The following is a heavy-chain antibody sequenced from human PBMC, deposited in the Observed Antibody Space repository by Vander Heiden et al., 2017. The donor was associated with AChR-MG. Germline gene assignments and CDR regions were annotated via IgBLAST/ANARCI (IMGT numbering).Heavy chain of an antibody. CDR2: IYTTGST. Sequence: QVQLQESGPGLVKPSETLSLTCTVSGGSITNYYWTWIRHPAGKGLEWIGRIYTTGSTNYNPSLKSRVTMSVDTSKNQVSLNLSSLTAADTAVYYCAASRFSSGWGDYFDYWGQGALVTVSS. CDR1: GGSITNYY. V-gene: IGHV4-4*07. J-gene: IGHJ4*02. CDR3: AASRFSSGWGDYFDY. D-gene: IGHD6-19*01.